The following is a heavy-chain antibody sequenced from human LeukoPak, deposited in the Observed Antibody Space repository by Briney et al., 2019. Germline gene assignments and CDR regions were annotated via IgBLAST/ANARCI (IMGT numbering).Heavy chain of an antibody. V-gene: IGHV4-4*02. CDR2: IYHSGST. Sequence: SETLSLTCAVSGGSIKSNNWWSWVRQPPGKGLEWIGEIYHSGSTNYNPSLESRVTVSVDKSKNQFSLKLSSVTAADTAVYYCARGVKDWFDPWGQGTLITVSS. CDR3: ARGVKDWFDP. CDR1: GGSIKSNNW. J-gene: IGHJ5*02. D-gene: IGHD3-10*01.